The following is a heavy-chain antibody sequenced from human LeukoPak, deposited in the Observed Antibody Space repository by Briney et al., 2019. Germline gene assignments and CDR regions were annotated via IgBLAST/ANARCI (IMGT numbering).Heavy chain of an antibody. V-gene: IGHV3-30*18. CDR1: GFTFSSYG. Sequence: GGSLRLSCAASGFTFSSYGMHWVRQAPGKGLEWVAVISYDGSNKYYADSVKGRFTISRDNSKNTLYLQMNSLRAEDTAVYYCAKDKHGDTAMVLYYYYYGMDVWGQGTTVTVSS. J-gene: IGHJ6*02. CDR2: ISYDGSNK. CDR3: AKDKHGDTAMVLYYYYYGMDV. D-gene: IGHD5-18*01.